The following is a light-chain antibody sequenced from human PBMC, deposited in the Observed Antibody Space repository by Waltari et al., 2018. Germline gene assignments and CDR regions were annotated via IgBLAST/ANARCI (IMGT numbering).Light chain of an antibody. CDR3: QQSYSSPPYS. CDR2: AAS. V-gene: IGKV1-39*01. Sequence: DIQLTQSPSSLSASVGDIVTITCRASPTISSYLHWYQQKQGEAPKLLIYAASSLQSGVPSRLSGSGSGTDFSLTISSLQPEDFATYYCQQSYSSPPYSFGQGTKLEIK. CDR1: PTISSY. J-gene: IGKJ2*01.